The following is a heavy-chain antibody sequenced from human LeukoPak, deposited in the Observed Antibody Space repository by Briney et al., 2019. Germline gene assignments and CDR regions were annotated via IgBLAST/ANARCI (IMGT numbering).Heavy chain of an antibody. J-gene: IGHJ4*02. CDR1: GFTFSSYG. CDR3: AKDRGNTMVLAY. V-gene: IGHV3-30*18. D-gene: IGHD3-10*01. CDR2: ISYDGSNK. Sequence: GGFLRLSCAASGFTFSSYGMHWVRQAPGKGLEWVAVISYDGSNKYYADSVKGRFTISRDNSKNTLYLQMNSLRAEDTAVYYCAKDRGNTMVLAYWGQGTLVTVSS.